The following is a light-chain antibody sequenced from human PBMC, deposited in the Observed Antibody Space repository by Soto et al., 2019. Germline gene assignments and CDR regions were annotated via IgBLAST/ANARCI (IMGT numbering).Light chain of an antibody. Sequence: EFVLSQSPGTLSLSPGDGATLSCRASQSVSSCLACYQQKPGQAPRLRMYDASTRATGIPARFSGSGSGREFTLTIRSLQSEDFAVYYCQQYNYWPPWTFGQATE. CDR1: QSVSSC. CDR3: QQYNYWPPWT. V-gene: IGKV3-15*01. CDR2: DAS. J-gene: IGKJ1*01.